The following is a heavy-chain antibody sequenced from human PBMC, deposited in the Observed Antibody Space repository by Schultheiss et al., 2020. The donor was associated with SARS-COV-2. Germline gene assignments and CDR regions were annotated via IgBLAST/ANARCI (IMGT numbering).Heavy chain of an antibody. J-gene: IGHJ4*02. D-gene: IGHD2-2*01. V-gene: IGHV3-9*01. CDR3: AKGSSIVVTAAIDY. CDR1: GFTFSSYA. Sequence: SLKISCAASGFTFSSYAMHWVRQAPGKGLEWVSGISWNSGTIAHADSVKGRFTISRNNGQNSLFLQMNSLGGDDTALYYCAKGSSIVVTAAIDYWGQGILVTVSS. CDR2: ISWNSGTI.